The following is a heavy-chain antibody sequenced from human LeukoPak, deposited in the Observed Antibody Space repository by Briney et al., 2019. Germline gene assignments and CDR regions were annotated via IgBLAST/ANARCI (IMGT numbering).Heavy chain of an antibody. V-gene: IGHV5-51*01. J-gene: IGHJ6*03. CDR2: IYPGDSDT. CDR3: ARGSMVRGARFQNPLYYMDV. D-gene: IGHD3-10*01. Sequence: GESLKISCKGSGYSFTSYWIGWVRQMPGKGLEWMGIIYPGDSDTRYSPSFQGQVTISADKSISTAYLQWSSLKASDTAMYYCARGSMVRGARFQNPLYYMDVWGKGTTVTVSS. CDR1: GYSFTSYW.